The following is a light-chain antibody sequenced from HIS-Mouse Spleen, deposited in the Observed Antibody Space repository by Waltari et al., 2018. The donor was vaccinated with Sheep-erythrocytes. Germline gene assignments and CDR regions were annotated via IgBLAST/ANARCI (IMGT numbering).Light chain of an antibody. Sequence: QSALTQPASVSGSPGQSITISCTGTSSDVGGYNYVSWYQQHPGKAPKLIIYDVSNRPSGVSNRCSGSTSGNTASLTISGLQAEDEADYYCSSYTSSSTLVFGTGTKVTVL. CDR1: SSDVGGYNY. J-gene: IGLJ1*01. CDR3: SSYTSSSTLV. CDR2: DVS. V-gene: IGLV2-14*03.